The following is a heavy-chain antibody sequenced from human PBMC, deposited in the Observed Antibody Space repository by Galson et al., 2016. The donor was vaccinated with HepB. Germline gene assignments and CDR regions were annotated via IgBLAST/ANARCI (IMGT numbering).Heavy chain of an antibody. J-gene: IGHJ5*02. CDR3: ARVVVAATNWFDP. CDR2: INYAGNT. CDR1: NGSFNDHY. V-gene: IGHV4-34*01. Sequence: SETLSLTCGVYNGSFNDHYWSWIRQPPGKGLEWVGEINYAGNTKYNPPLKSRVTLSVDTSKKQFSLKLNSMTAADTAVYFCARVVVAATNWFDPWGQGTLVTVSS. D-gene: IGHD2-15*01.